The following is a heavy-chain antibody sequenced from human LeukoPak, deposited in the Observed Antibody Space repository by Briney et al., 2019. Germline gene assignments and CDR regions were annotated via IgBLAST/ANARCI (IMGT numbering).Heavy chain of an antibody. CDR2: ISGRGGST. V-gene: IGHV3-23*01. Sequence: GGSLRLSCAASGFTFSSYAMNWVRQAPGKGLEWVSGISGRGGSTYYADSVKGRLTISRDNSKNTLYLQMNSLRAEDTAVYYCAKDLALTAAWAFDIWGQGTMVTVSS. D-gene: IGHD6-25*01. CDR1: GFTFSSYA. CDR3: AKDLALTAAWAFDI. J-gene: IGHJ3*02.